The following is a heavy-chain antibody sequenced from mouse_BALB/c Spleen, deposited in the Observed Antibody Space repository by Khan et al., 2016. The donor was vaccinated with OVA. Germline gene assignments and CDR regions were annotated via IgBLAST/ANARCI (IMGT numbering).Heavy chain of an antibody. D-gene: IGHD2-1*01. CDR3: ARVEYYGNFYAMDY. J-gene: IGHJ4*01. Sequence: VQLQESGPGLVAPSQSLSITCTVSGFSLTSYGVNWVRQPPGKGLEWLGVIWGDGSTNYHSALKSRLNISKDNSKSQVFLKLISLQTDDTATYDCARVEYYGNFYAMDYWGQGTSVTVAS. CDR2: IWGDGST. V-gene: IGHV2-3*01. CDR1: GFSLTSYG.